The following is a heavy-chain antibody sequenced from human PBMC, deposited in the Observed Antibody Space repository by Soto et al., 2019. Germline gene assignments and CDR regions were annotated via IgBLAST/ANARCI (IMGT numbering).Heavy chain of an antibody. J-gene: IGHJ4*02. CDR3: ARDSMKDSHEYFDWLVAGSYFDY. V-gene: IGHV3-48*01. D-gene: IGHD3-9*01. CDR1: GFTFSSYS. CDR2: ISSSSSTI. Sequence: GGSLRLSCAASGFTFSSYSMNWVRQAPGKGLEWVSYISSSSSTIYYADSVKGRFTISRDNAKNSLYLQMNSLRAEDTAVYYCARDSMKDSHEYFDWLVAGSYFDYWGQGTLVTVSS.